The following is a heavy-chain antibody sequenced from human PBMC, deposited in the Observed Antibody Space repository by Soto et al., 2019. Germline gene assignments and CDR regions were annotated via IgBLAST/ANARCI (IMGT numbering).Heavy chain of an antibody. D-gene: IGHD3-22*01. CDR2: ISGSGGST. CDR3: AKSSPRPTLPAYLVVNSY. Sequence: PGGSLRLSCAASGFTFSSYAMSWVRQAPGKGLEWVSAISGSGGSTYYADSVKGRFTISRDNSKNTLYLQMNSLRAEDTAVYYCAKSSPRPTLPAYLVVNSYWGQGTLVTVSS. V-gene: IGHV3-23*01. J-gene: IGHJ4*02. CDR1: GFTFSSYA.